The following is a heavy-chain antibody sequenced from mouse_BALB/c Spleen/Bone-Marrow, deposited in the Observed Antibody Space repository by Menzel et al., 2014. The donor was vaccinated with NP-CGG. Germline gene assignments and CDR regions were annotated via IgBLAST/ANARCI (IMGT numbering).Heavy chain of an antibody. Sequence: VQLQQSGAELVKPGASVKLSCTASGFNIKDTYMHWVKQRPEQGLEWIGRIDPANGNTKYDPKFQGKATIIADTSSNTAYLQLSSLTSEDTAVYYCAGGWLPSYAMDYWGQGTSVTVSS. V-gene: IGHV14-3*02. D-gene: IGHD2-2*01. J-gene: IGHJ4*01. CDR2: IDPANGNT. CDR1: GFNIKDTY. CDR3: AGGWLPSYAMDY.